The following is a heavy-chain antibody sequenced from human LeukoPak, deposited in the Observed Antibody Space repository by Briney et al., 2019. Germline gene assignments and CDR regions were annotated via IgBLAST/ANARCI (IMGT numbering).Heavy chain of an antibody. CDR3: ARDALLWYDDAFDI. CDR1: GYTFTRYS. V-gene: IGHV7-4-1*02. CDR2: INTNTGNP. J-gene: IGHJ3*02. Sequence: ASVKVSCKASGYTFTRYSINWVRQAPGQGLEWMGWINTNTGNPTYAQGFTGRFVFSLDTSVNTAYLQISSLKAEDTAVYYCARDALLWYDDAFDIWGQGTMVTVSS. D-gene: IGHD2/OR15-2a*01.